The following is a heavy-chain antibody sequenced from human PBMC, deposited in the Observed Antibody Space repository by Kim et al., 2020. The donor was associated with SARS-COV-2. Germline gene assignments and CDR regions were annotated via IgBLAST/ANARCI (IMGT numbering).Heavy chain of an antibody. J-gene: IGHJ4*03. D-gene: IGHD2-2*01. CDR2: LNTDGSST. CDR3: SRARCAIKSCYPDL. V-gene: IGHV3-74*03. CDR1: GFMLSSYW. Sequence: GGSLRLSCAASGFMLSSYWMHWVRQAPGKGLEWVSRLNTDGSSTTYADAVEGRFTISRDNARKTVFLQMNNLRPDDTAVYYCSRARCAIKSCYPDLWGHGTLVTVSS.